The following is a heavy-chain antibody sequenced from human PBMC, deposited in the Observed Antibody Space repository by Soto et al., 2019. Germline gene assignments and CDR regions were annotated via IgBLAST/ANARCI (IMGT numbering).Heavy chain of an antibody. CDR3: ARDHGERWLVSYFDY. CDR1: GFTFSSYG. D-gene: IGHD6-19*01. CDR2: IWYDGSNK. J-gene: IGHJ4*02. V-gene: IGHV3-33*01. Sequence: GGSLRLSCAASGFTFSSYGMHWVRQAPGKGLEWVAVIWYDGSNKYYADSVKGRFTISRDNSKNTLYLQMNSLRAEDTAVYYCARDHGERWLVSYFDYWGQGTLVTVSS.